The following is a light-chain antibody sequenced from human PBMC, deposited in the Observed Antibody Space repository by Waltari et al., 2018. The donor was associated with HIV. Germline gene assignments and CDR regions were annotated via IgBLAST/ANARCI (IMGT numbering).Light chain of an antibody. J-gene: IGKJ1*01. CDR2: AAS. V-gene: IGKV1-27*01. Sequence: DIQMPQSPPSLSPSVGDRVAITCRASQGISNYLAWYQQKPGKVPKLLIYAASTLQSGVPSRFSGSGSGTDFTLTISSLQPEDIATYYCQKYDSAPWTFGQGTKVEIK. CDR3: QKYDSAPWT. CDR1: QGISNY.